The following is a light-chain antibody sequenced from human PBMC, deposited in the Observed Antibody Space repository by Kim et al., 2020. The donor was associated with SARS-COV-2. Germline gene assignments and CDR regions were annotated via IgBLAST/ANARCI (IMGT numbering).Light chain of an antibody. V-gene: IGKV3-20*01. CDR3: YQYGNSRT. CDR2: GAS. J-gene: IGKJ5*01. CDR1: QSVSNSK. Sequence: EIVLTQSPGTLSLSPGEKATLSCRASQSVSNSKLAWYQQKAGQAPRLLIYGASSRATGIPDRFSGSGSGTDFSLTISRLEPEDFAVYYCYQYGNSRTFGQGTRLEIK.